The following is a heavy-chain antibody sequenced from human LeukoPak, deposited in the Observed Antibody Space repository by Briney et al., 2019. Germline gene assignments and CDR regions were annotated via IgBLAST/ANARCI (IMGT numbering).Heavy chain of an antibody. CDR3: TTDAFWSGYYTVYFQH. CDR2: IKSKTDGGTT. V-gene: IGHV3-15*01. D-gene: IGHD3-3*01. J-gene: IGHJ1*01. Sequence: GGSLRLSCAASGFTFSNAWMSWVRQAPGKGLEWVGRIKSKTDGGTTDYAAPVKGRFTISRDDSKNTLYLQMNSLKTEDTAVYYCTTDAFWSGYYTVYFQHWGQGTLVTVSS. CDR1: GFTFSNAW.